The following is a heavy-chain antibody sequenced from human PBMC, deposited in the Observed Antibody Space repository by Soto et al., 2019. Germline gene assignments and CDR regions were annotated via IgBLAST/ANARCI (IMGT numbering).Heavy chain of an antibody. CDR3: AKDRVYYYDSSCYFDY. Sequence: GGSLRLSCAASGFTFSMYAMSWVRQAPGKGLEWVAAITGSGSSTFYADSVKGRFTISRDKSKNTLYLQLNSLRAEDAAVYYCAKDRVYYYDSSCYFDYWGQGTLVTVSS. V-gene: IGHV3-23*01. CDR2: ITGSGSST. J-gene: IGHJ4*02. CDR1: GFTFSMYA. D-gene: IGHD3-22*01.